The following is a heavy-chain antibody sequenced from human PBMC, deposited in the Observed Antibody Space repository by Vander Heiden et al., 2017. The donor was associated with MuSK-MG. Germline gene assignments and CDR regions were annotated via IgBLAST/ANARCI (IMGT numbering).Heavy chain of an antibody. Sequence: QVQLVQSGAEVKKPGASVKVSCKASGYTFTSYYMHWVRQAPGQGLEWMGVINPSGGSTSYAQKLQGRVTMTRDTSTSTVYMELSSLRSEDTAVYYCARDTGSSPSAFDIWGQGTMGTVS. V-gene: IGHV1-46*01. CDR1: GYTFTSYY. D-gene: IGHD6-19*01. CDR3: ARDTGSSPSAFDI. J-gene: IGHJ3*02. CDR2: INPSGGST.